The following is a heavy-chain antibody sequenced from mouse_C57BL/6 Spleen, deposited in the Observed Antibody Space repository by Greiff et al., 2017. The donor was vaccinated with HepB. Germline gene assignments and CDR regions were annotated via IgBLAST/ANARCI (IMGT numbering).Heavy chain of an antibody. CDR2: INPNNGGT. Sequence: VQLQQSGPELVKPGASVKIPCKASGYTFTDYNMDWVKQSHGKSLEWIGDINPNNGGTIYNQKFKGKATLTVDKSSSTAYMELRSLTSEDTAVYYCASQTAQATFAYWGQGTLVTVSA. CDR3: ASQTAQATFAY. J-gene: IGHJ3*01. CDR1: GYTFTDYN. D-gene: IGHD3-2*02. V-gene: IGHV1-18*01.